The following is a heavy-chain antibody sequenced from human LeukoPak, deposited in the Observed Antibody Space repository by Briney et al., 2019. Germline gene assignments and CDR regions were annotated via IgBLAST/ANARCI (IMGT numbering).Heavy chain of an antibody. D-gene: IGHD4-23*01. CDR2: IYHSGST. CDR1: RRYFLSGGYY. J-gene: IGHJ4*02. Sequence: SQALLLTSTVSRRYFLSGGYYSSCIRQAPGDGLNWIGYIYHSGSTYYNPSPKSRVTISVNTSKNHFALKLSSVTAAETDVDYCARGADYGGFDYWGQGTLVTVSS. V-gene: IGHV4-31*03. CDR3: ARGADYGGFDY.